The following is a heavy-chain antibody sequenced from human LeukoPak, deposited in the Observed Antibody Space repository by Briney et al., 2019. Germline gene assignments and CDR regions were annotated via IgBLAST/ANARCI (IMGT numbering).Heavy chain of an antibody. CDR3: TRTPDFWSGYSD. Sequence: GGSLTLSCAASGFTFSDSNMHWVRQASGKGLEWVGRIRSRANNYATAYGASVTGRFTISRDDSKNTAYLQMNSLKTEDTAVFYCTRTPDFWSGYSDWGQGTLVTVSS. CDR2: IRSRANNYAT. J-gene: IGHJ4*02. V-gene: IGHV3-73*01. CDR1: GFTFSDSN. D-gene: IGHD3-3*01.